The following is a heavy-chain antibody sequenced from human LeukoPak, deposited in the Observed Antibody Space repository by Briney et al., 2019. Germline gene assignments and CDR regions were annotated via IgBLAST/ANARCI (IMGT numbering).Heavy chain of an antibody. V-gene: IGHV3-66*01. D-gene: IGHD3-9*01. Sequence: GGSLRRSCAASGFTVSSNFMSWVRQGPGKGLEWVSVIYSGGSTYYADSAKGRSTISRDNSKNTLYLQMNSLRVDDTAVYYCALGLVTDYWGQGTLVTVSS. J-gene: IGHJ4*02. CDR1: GFTVSSNF. CDR2: IYSGGST. CDR3: ALGLVTDY.